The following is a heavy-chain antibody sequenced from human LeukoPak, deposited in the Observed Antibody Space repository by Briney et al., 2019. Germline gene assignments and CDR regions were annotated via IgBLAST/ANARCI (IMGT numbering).Heavy chain of an antibody. V-gene: IGHV1-2*02. CDR1: GYTFTGYY. CDR3: ARDRAAADFDY. Sequence: ASVKVFCKASGYTFTGYYLHWVRQAPGQGLEWMGWINPDSGGTNYAQNFQGRVTMTRDTSISTAYMELSRLRSDDTAVYYCARDRAAADFDYWGQGTLVTVSS. J-gene: IGHJ4*02. CDR2: INPDSGGT. D-gene: IGHD6-13*01.